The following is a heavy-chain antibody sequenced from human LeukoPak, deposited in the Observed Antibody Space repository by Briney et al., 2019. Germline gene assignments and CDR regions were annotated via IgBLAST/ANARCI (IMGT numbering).Heavy chain of an antibody. CDR2: INDSGGST. CDR1: GCTFVSYA. V-gene: IGHV3-23*01. Sequence: PGGSLILSCPASGCTFVSYAMSWVRQAPGKGVEGVADINDSGGSTYYADSVKGRFTISGDNSKGTVYLQMNSLRPEDTAVYYCGKDDAWLQYGNWGRGTLVTVSS. D-gene: IGHD5-24*01. J-gene: IGHJ1*01. CDR3: GKDDAWLQYGN.